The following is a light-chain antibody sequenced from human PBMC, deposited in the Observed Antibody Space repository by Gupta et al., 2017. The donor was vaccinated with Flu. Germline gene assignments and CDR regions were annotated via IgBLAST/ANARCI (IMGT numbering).Light chain of an antibody. V-gene: IGKV3-20*01. CDR1: QSVTSNY. CDR3: HQYGASPGT. J-gene: IGKJ1*01. CDR2: GAS. Sequence: EIVLTQSPDTLSLSPGEGATLSCRASQSVTSNYFAWYQQKPGQAPRLLIYGASNRATGIPDRFSGSGSGTDFSLTISSLERDDFAVYYCHQYGASPGTFGQGTKVEIK.